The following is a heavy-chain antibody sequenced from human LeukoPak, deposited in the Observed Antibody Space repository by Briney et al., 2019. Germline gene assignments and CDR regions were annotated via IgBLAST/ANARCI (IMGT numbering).Heavy chain of an antibody. CDR2: IYYSGST. V-gene: IGHV4-59*12. D-gene: IGHD1-14*01. J-gene: IGHJ6*03. CDR3: ACARSNRYYMDV. Sequence: SETLSLTCTVSGGSISSYYWSWIRQPPGKGLEWIGYIYYSGSTNYNPSLKSRVTISVDTSKNQFSLKLSSVTAADTAVYYCACARSNRYYMDVWGKGTTVTVSS. CDR1: GGSISSYY.